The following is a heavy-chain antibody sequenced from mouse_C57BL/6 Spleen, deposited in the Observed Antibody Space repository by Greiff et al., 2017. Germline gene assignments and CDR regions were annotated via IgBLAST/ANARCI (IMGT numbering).Heavy chain of an antibody. J-gene: IGHJ2*01. Sequence: QVQLQQSGAELVKPGASVKISCKASGYAFSSYWMNWVKQRPGKGLEWIGQIYPGDGDTNYNGKFKGKATLTADKSSSTAYMQLSSLTSEDSAVYFCARRVVYYGSSYYFDYWGQGTTLTVSS. V-gene: IGHV1-80*01. D-gene: IGHD1-1*01. CDR2: IYPGDGDT. CDR3: ARRVVYYGSSYYFDY. CDR1: GYAFSSYW.